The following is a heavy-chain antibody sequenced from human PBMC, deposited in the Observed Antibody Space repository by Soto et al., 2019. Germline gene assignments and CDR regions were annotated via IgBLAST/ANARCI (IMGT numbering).Heavy chain of an antibody. V-gene: IGHV6-1*01. CDR3: ARDGYCSSTSCYPYYYYGMDV. D-gene: IGHD2-2*03. CDR1: GDSVSSNSAA. Sequence: SQTLSLTCAISGDSVSSNSAAWNWIRQSPSRGLEWLGRTYYRSKWYNDYAVSVKGRITINPDTSKSQFSLQLNSVTPEDTAVYYCARDGYCSSTSCYPYYYYGMDVWGQGTTVTVSS. CDR2: TYYRSKWYN. J-gene: IGHJ6*02.